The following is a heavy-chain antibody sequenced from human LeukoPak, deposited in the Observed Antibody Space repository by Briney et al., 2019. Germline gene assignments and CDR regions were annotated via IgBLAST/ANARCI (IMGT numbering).Heavy chain of an antibody. J-gene: IGHJ4*02. Sequence: GGSLRLSCAASGFTFSSYSMHWVRQAPGKGLVWVSHISRDGSGSSYADSVKGRFTISRDNARSTLSLQMNSLRAEDTAVCYCAGWYCGGGSCLFDYWGQGTLVTVSS. CDR1: GFTFSSYS. CDR3: AGWYCGGGSCLFDY. CDR2: ISRDGSGS. V-gene: IGHV3-74*01. D-gene: IGHD2-15*01.